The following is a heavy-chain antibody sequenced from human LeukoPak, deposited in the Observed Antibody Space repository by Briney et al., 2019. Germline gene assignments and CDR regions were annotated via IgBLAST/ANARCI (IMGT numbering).Heavy chain of an antibody. CDR2: INPNSGGT. CDR3: ARGGDYYGSGSSLYYYYGMDV. J-gene: IGHJ6*02. D-gene: IGHD3-10*01. Sequence: ASVKVSSKASGYTFTGYYMHWVRQAPGQGLEWMGWINPNSGGTNYAQKFQGRVTMTRDTSISTAYMELSRLRSDDTAVYYCARGGDYYGSGSSLYYYYGMDVWGQGTTVTVSS. V-gene: IGHV1-2*02. CDR1: GYTFTGYY.